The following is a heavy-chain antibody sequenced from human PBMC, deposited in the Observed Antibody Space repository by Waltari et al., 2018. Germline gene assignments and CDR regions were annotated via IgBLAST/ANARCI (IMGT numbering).Heavy chain of an antibody. CDR2: VLPSNSNT. CDR3: ATYSIGSDY. J-gene: IGHJ4*02. Sequence: EVQLVQSGAEVRRPGESLTISCKASGYSFTSYWIGWVRQLPGKGLEWMGSVLPSNSNTRYSPSFQGQVTITADKSITTAYLQLSGLRASDTAMYYCATYSIGSDYWGQGTLVTVSS. D-gene: IGHD6-6*01. CDR1: GYSFTSYW. V-gene: IGHV5-51*01.